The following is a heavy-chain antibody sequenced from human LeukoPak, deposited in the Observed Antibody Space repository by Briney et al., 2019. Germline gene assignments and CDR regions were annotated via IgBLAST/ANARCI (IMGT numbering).Heavy chain of an antibody. J-gene: IGHJ4*02. V-gene: IGHV3-64*01. Sequence: GGSLRLSCAASGFTFSSYAMHWVRQAPGKGLEYVSAISSNGGSTYYANSVKGRFTISRDNSKNTLYLQMGSLRAEDMAVYYCATSNSGSLKLDYWGQGTLATVSS. D-gene: IGHD3-10*01. CDR2: ISSNGGST. CDR3: ATSNSGSLKLDY. CDR1: GFTFSSYA.